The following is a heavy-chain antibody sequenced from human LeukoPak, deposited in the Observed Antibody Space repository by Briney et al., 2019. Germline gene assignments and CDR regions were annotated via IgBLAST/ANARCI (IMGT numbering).Heavy chain of an antibody. J-gene: IGHJ4*02. Sequence: ASVKVSCKASGYTFTSYYMHWVRQAPGQGLEWMGIINPSGGSTSYAQKFQGRVTMTRDMSTSTVYMELSSLRSEDTAVYYCVRHGYGIDYYYDSSGCFDYWGQGTLVTVSS. CDR2: INPSGGST. CDR3: VRHGYGIDYYYDSSGCFDY. D-gene: IGHD3-22*01. CDR1: GYTFTSYY. V-gene: IGHV1-46*01.